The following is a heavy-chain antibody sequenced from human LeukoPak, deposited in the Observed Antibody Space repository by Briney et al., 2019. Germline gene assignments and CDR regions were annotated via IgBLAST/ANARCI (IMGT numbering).Heavy chain of an antibody. J-gene: IGHJ4*02. CDR3: ARRELFGDYFDS. D-gene: IGHD3-10*01. CDR2: INPNSGGT. CDR1: GYTFTGYY. V-gene: IGHV1-2*02. Sequence: ASVKVSCKASGYTFTGYYMHWVRQAPGQGLEWMGWINPNSGGTNYAQKFQGRVTMTRDTSISTAYMELSRLRSDDTAVYYCARRELFGDYFDSWGQGTLVTVSS.